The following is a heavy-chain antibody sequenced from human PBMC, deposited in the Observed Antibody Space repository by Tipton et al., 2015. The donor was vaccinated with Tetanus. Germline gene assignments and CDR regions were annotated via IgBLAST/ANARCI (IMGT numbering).Heavy chain of an antibody. CDR2: ISWNSGSI. D-gene: IGHD3-3*01. CDR3: AKDITIFGVVTQGALDY. V-gene: IGHV3-9*01. Sequence: SLRLSCAASGFTFDDYAMHWVRQAPGKGLEWVSGISWNSGSIGYADSVKGRFTISRDNAKNSLYLQMNSLRAEDTALYYCAKDITIFGVVTQGALDYWGQGTLVTVSS. J-gene: IGHJ4*02. CDR1: GFTFDDYA.